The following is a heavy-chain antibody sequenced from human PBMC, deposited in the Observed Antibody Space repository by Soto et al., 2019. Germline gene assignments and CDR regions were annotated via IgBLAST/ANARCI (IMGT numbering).Heavy chain of an antibody. D-gene: IGHD3-3*01. CDR3: ARGAVIQLRFLEWLRYWFDH. CDR2: MNPNSGNT. V-gene: IGHV1-8*01. Sequence: GXSVKVSCKASGYTFTSYDINWVRQATGQGLEWMGWMNPNSGNTGYAQKFQGRVTMTRNTSISTAYMELSSLRSEDTAVYYCARGAVIQLRFLEWLRYWFDHWGQGTLVTVSS. CDR1: GYTFTSYD. J-gene: IGHJ5*02.